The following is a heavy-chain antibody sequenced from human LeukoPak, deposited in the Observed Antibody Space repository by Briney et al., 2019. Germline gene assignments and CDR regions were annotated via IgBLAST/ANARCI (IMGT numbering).Heavy chain of an antibody. J-gene: IGHJ1*01. CDR2: IIPILGIP. CDR3: ARVSYYDSSGYPEYFHH. Sequence: SVKVSCKASGGTFSSYAISWVRQAPGQGLEWMGRIIPILGIPNYAQKFQGRVTITADKSTTTAYMELSSLRPEDTAVYYCARVSYYDSSGYPEYFHHWGQGTLVTVSS. CDR1: GGTFSSYA. V-gene: IGHV1-69*04. D-gene: IGHD3-22*01.